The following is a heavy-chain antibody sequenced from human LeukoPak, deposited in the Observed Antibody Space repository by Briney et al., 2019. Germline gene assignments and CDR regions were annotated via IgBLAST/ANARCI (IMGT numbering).Heavy chain of an antibody. D-gene: IGHD6-6*01. CDR3: AKNTQYSGYYDC. CDR1: GFTFSSYP. CDR2: ISDSGGII. Sequence: GGSLRLSCAASGFTFSSYPMTWVRQAPGKGPEWVSFISDSGGIIYYADSVKGRFTISRDNSKNNLYLQMNSLRAEDTAVYYCAKNTQYSGYYDCWGQGTLVAVSS. V-gene: IGHV3-23*01. J-gene: IGHJ4*02.